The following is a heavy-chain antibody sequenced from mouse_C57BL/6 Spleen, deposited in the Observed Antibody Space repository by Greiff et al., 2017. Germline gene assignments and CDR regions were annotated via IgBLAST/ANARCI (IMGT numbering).Heavy chain of an antibody. J-gene: IGHJ2*01. D-gene: IGHD2-12*01. Sequence: VQLQQPGAELVKPGASVKLSCKASGYTFTSYWMHWVKQRPGQGLEWIGMIHPNSGSTNYNEKFKSKATLTVDKSSSTAYMQLSSLTSEDSAVYYCAREGIVPGPHYFDYWGQGTTLTVSS. V-gene: IGHV1-64*01. CDR2: IHPNSGST. CDR3: AREGIVPGPHYFDY. CDR1: GYTFTSYW.